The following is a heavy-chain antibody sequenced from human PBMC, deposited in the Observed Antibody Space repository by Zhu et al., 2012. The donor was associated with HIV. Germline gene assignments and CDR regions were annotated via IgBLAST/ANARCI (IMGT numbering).Heavy chain of an antibody. J-gene: IGHJ4*02. CDR3: ARARDGYPDY. Sequence: EVQLVESGGGLVQPGGSLRLSCAASGYTFSSYWMHWVRQPPRQRPVWVSRINTDGSMTNYADSVKGRFTVSRDNAKNTLYLQINNLRAEDTAVYYCARARDGYPDYWGQGTLVTVSS. V-gene: IGHV3-74*01. CDR1: GYTFSSYW. D-gene: IGHD5-24*01. CDR2: INTDGSMT.